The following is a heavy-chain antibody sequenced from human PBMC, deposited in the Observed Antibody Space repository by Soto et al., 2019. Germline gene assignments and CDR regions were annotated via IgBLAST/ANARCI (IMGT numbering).Heavy chain of an antibody. J-gene: IGHJ4*02. V-gene: IGHV3-53*01. CDR2: MFTTGTT. CDR1: GFAVGGFY. D-gene: IGHD5-18*01. CDR3: ARERYSYGFDY. Sequence: PGGSLRLSCAASGFAVGGFYMNWVRQAPGKGLEWVSVMFTTGTTYYADSVKGRFTISRDDSKNTLYLQMNSLRAEDTAAYYCARERYSYGFDYWGQGTVVTVSS.